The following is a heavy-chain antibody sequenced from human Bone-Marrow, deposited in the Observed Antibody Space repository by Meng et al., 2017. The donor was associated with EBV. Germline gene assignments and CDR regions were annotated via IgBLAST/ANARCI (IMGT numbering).Heavy chain of an antibody. CDR2: IKSKTDGGTT. CDR3: TRWSYGGTAY. V-gene: IGHV3-15*01. Sequence: QLVESGGGLVKPGGSLTLSCAVSGFTFSNAWMSWVRQAPGKGLEWVGRIKSKTDGGTTDYAAPVKGRFTISRDDSKNTLYLQMHSLKTEDTAVYYCTRWSYGGTAYWGQGTLVTVSS. D-gene: IGHD4-23*01. J-gene: IGHJ4*02. CDR1: GFTFSNAW.